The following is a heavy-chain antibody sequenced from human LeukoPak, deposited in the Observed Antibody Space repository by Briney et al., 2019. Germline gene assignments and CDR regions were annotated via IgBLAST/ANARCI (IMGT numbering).Heavy chain of an antibody. Sequence: GRSLRLSCAASGFTFDGYAIHWVRQAPGKGLEWASSISWTSGSIAYADSVKGRFTISRDNAKNSLYLQMNSLRVDDTALYYCAKDWGPTPSFIDYWGREPWSPSPQ. V-gene: IGHV3-9*01. J-gene: IGHJ4*02. CDR2: ISWTSGSI. CDR1: GFTFDGYA. D-gene: IGHD1-26*01. CDR3: AKDWGPTPSFIDY.